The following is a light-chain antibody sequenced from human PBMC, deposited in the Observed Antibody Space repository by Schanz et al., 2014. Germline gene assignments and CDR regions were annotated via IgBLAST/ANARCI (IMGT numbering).Light chain of an antibody. CDR1: QSISGY. J-gene: IGKJ2*01. Sequence: DIQMTQSPSSVSASVGDIVTITCRASQSISGYLHWYQQKPGKAPKLLIYAASSLQSGVPSRFSGSGSGTDFTLTISSLQPEDFATYYCQQSYSTPYTFGQGTKLEIK. V-gene: IGKV1-39*01. CDR2: AAS. CDR3: QQSYSTPYT.